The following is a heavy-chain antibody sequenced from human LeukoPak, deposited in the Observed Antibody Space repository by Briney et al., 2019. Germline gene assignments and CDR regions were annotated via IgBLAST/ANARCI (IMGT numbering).Heavy chain of an antibody. Sequence: SETLSLTCTVSGGSISSYYWSWIRQPPGKGREWIGYIYYSGSTNYNPSLKSRVTISVDTSKNQFSLKLSSVTAADTAVYYCARQQQLRYGGAFDIWGQGTMVTVSS. D-gene: IGHD6-13*01. J-gene: IGHJ3*02. CDR1: GGSISSYY. V-gene: IGHV4-59*01. CDR3: ARQQQLRYGGAFDI. CDR2: IYYSGST.